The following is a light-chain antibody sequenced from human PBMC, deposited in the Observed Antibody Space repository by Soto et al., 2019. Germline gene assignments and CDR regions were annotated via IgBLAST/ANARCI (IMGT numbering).Light chain of an antibody. CDR3: QQSYSTRWT. Sequence: DIQMTQSPSSLSASVGDRVTITCQASQSISSYLTWYQQKPGKAPKLLIYTTSSLQSGVPSRFSGSGSGTDFTLTISSLQPEDFATYYCQQSYSTRWTFGQGTKVEIK. V-gene: IGKV1-39*01. J-gene: IGKJ1*01. CDR2: TTS. CDR1: QSISSY.